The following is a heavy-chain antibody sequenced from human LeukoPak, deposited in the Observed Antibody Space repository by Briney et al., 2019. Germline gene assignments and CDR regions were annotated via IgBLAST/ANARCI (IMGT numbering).Heavy chain of an antibody. V-gene: IGHV4-30-2*01. CDR1: GGSISSGGYS. Sequence: SETLSLTCAVSGGSISSGGYSWSWIRQPPGKGLEWIVYIYHSGSTYYNPSLKSRVTISVDRSKNQFSLKLSSVTAADTAVYYCARVCGSGSYCFDYWGLGTLVTVSS. CDR2: IYHSGST. J-gene: IGHJ4*02. D-gene: IGHD3-10*01. CDR3: ARVCGSGSYCFDY.